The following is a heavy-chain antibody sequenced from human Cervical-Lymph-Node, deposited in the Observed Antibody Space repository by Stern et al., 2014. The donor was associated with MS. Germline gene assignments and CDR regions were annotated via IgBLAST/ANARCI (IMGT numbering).Heavy chain of an antibody. CDR3: ARGIVGANIVDP. V-gene: IGHV3-74*02. CDR1: GFTFSSYW. D-gene: IGHD1-26*01. J-gene: IGHJ5*02. CDR2: INSDGSST. Sequence: VQLVESGGGLVQPGGSLRLSCAASGFTFSSYWMHWVRQAPGKGLVWVSRINSDGSSTSYADSVKGRFTISRDNAKNTLYLQMNSLRAEDTAVYYCARGIVGANIVDPWGQGTLVTVSS.